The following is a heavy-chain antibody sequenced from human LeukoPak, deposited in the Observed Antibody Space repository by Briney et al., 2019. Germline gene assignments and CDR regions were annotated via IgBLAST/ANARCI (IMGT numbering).Heavy chain of an antibody. CDR1: GYTFTGYY. V-gene: IGHV1-2*04. J-gene: IGHJ4*02. D-gene: IGHD1-26*01. Sequence: ASVKVSCKASGYTFTGYYIRWVRQAPGQGLEWMGWINPNNGGTNYVQKFQGWVTMTRDTSISTAYMELSRLRSNDTAVYYCARDRHSGNYYLDYWGQGTLVTVSS. CDR3: ARDRHSGNYYLDY. CDR2: INPNNGGT.